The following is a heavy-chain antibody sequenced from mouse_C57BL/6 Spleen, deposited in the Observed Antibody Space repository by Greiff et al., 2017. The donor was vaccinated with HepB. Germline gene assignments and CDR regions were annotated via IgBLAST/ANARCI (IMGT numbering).Heavy chain of an antibody. CDR2: ISSGSSTI. Sequence: EVKLMESGGGLVKPGGSLKLSCAASGVTFSDYGMHWVRQAPEKGLEWVAYISSGSSTIYYADTVKGRFTISRDNAKNTLFLQMTSLRSEDTAMYYCARIYSNYWYFDVWGTGTTVTVSS. J-gene: IGHJ1*03. CDR3: ARIYSNYWYFDV. D-gene: IGHD2-5*01. CDR1: GVTFSDYG. V-gene: IGHV5-17*01.